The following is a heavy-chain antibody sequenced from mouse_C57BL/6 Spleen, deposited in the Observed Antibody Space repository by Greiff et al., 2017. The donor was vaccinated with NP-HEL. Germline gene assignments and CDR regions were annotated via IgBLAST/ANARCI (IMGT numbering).Heavy chain of an antibody. Sequence: EVKVVESGPELVKPGASVKIPCKASGYTFTDYNMDWVKQSHGKSLEWIGDINPNNGGTIYNQKFKGKATLTVDKSSSTAYMELRSLTSEDTAVYYCARTPEYYGSSFDYWGQGTTLTVSS. CDR2: INPNNGGT. V-gene: IGHV1-18*01. J-gene: IGHJ2*01. CDR1: GYTFTDYN. D-gene: IGHD1-1*01. CDR3: ARTPEYYGSSFDY.